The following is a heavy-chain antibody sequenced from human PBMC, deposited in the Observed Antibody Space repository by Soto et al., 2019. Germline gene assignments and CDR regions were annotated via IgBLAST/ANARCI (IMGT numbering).Heavy chain of an antibody. CDR3: AKDHVLRYFDWLFGIDY. CDR1: GFTFSSYA. V-gene: IGHV3-23*01. J-gene: IGHJ4*02. Sequence: WGSLRLSCSASGFTFSSYAMSWCRQAPGKGLEWVSAISGSGGSTYYADSVKGRFTISRDNSKNTLYLQMNSLRAEDTAVYYCAKDHVLRYFDWLFGIDYWGQGTRVTVSS. CDR2: ISGSGGST. D-gene: IGHD3-9*01.